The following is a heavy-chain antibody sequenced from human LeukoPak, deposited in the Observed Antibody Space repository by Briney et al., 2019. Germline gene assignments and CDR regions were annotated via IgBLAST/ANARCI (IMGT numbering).Heavy chain of an antibody. D-gene: IGHD6-19*01. CDR1: GVSISSSNSY. Sequence: SETLSLTCTVSGVSISSSNSYWGWIRQPPGKILEWFVSIYYTGNTYYNASLKSRVTISIDTSKNQISLRLTSVTATDTAMYYCARGDRPPLAGNFDYWGQGTLVTVSS. J-gene: IGHJ4*02. CDR2: IYYTGNT. CDR3: ARGDRPPLAGNFDY. V-gene: IGHV4-39*01.